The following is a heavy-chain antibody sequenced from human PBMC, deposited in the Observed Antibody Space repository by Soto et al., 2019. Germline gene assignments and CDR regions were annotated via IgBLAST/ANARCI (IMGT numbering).Heavy chain of an antibody. J-gene: IGHJ5*02. CDR3: AKGDDGGGYYKAWFGP. Sequence: GGSLRLSCTTSGFTFSSYAMSWVRQAPGKGLEWVSTISGSGGNTYSADSVKGRFTISRDNSKNTLFLQMNSLRAEDTALYYCAKGDDGGGYYKAWFGPWGPGTLVTVSS. V-gene: IGHV3-23*01. CDR2: ISGSGGNT. D-gene: IGHD3-22*01. CDR1: GFTFSSYA.